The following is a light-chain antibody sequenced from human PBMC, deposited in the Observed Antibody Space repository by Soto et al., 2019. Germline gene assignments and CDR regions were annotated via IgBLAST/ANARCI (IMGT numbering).Light chain of an antibody. CDR2: WAS. CDR3: QQSYSTPIT. Sequence: DIVMTQSPDSLAVSLGERATINCKSSQNVLYSSNNKNYLAWYQQKPGQPPKLLIYWASTRESGVPDRFSGSGSGTDFTLTISRLQAEDVAVYYCQQSYSTPITFGQGTRLEI. J-gene: IGKJ5*01. CDR1: QNVLYSSNNKNY. V-gene: IGKV4-1*01.